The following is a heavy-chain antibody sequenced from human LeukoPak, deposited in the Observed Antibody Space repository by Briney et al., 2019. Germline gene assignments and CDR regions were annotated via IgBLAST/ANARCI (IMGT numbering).Heavy chain of an antibody. V-gene: IGHV1-24*01. Sequence: GASVKVSCKVSGYTLTGLSMHWVRQAPGKGLEWMGGFDPEDGETIYAQKFQGRVTMTEDTSTDTAYMELSSLRSEDTAVYYCATGGGLGAAGTLIDYWGQGTLVTVSS. CDR3: ATGGGLGAAGTLIDY. CDR2: FDPEDGET. D-gene: IGHD6-13*01. J-gene: IGHJ4*02. CDR1: GYTLTGLS.